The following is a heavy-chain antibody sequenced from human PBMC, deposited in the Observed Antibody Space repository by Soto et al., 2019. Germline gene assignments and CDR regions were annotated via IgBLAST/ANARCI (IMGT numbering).Heavy chain of an antibody. CDR2: ISGISSTI. CDR3: ARAMYRSKTEFDY. V-gene: IGHV3-11*01. CDR1: GFTFGDYY. D-gene: IGHD6-13*01. Sequence: PGGSLRLSCAASGFTFGDYYMTWIRQAPGKGLEWISYISGISSTISYADSVKGRFTLSRDNAKNSLYLQMNSLRPDDTAVYYYARAMYRSKTEFDYWGQGTLVTVSS. J-gene: IGHJ4*02.